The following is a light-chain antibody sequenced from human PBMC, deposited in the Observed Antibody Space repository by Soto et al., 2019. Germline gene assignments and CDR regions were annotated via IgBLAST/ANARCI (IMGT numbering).Light chain of an antibody. CDR3: QQSYSTPPT. Sequence: EIQITQSPASLSAYVGPRGNTSFRSSQSIGRNLNWYQQKPGKAPTLLMFTSSNLQSGVPSRFSGSGSGTDFIFTISSPQTEDFATYSCQQSYSTPPTFGQGTKVDIK. CDR1: QSIGRN. V-gene: IGKV1-39*01. J-gene: IGKJ1*01. CDR2: TSS.